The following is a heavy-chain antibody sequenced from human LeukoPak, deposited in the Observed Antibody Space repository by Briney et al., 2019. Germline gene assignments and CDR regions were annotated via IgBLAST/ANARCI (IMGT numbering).Heavy chain of an antibody. CDR1: GYSISSGYY. V-gene: IGHV4-38-2*02. CDR2: IYHSGST. D-gene: IGHD3-3*01. CDR3: AREDYGSGYPHLHNWCDP. J-gene: IGHJ5*02. Sequence: SETLSLTCTISGYSISSGYYWGWIRQPPGKGLEWIGSIYHSGSTYYNPSLKSRVTISVDTSKNQFSLKLSSVTAADTAVYYCAREDYGSGYPHLHNWCDPWGQGTLVTVSS.